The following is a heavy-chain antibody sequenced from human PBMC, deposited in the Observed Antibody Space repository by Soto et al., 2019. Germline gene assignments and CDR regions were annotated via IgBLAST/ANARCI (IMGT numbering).Heavy chain of an antibody. Sequence: QVQLQESGPGLVKPSGTLSLTCSLSGGSISSSNWWSWVRQPPGKGLEWIGEIFHSGNTHYNPSLKSRVTMSVDKSKNQFSLTLSSVTAADTAVYYCARYPGTTVGGVIWGQGTMVTVSS. CDR2: IFHSGNT. J-gene: IGHJ3*02. CDR3: ARYPGTTVGGVI. D-gene: IGHD3-16*01. CDR1: GGSISSSNW. V-gene: IGHV4-4*02.